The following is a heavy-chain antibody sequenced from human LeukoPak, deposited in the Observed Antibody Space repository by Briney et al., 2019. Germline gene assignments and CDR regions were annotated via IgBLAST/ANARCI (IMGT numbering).Heavy chain of an antibody. CDR2: ITKGGNT. D-gene: IGHD5-18*01. V-gene: IGHV3-23*01. J-gene: IGHJ4*02. CDR1: GFTFSSYW. CDR3: ARGGYTYGPGL. Sequence: GGSLRLSCAASGFTFSSYWMSWVRQAPGKGLEWVSGITKGGNTYYIDSVKGRFTISRDNSNSMVFLQMDSLTADDTALYFCARGGYTYGPGLWGQGTLVTVSS.